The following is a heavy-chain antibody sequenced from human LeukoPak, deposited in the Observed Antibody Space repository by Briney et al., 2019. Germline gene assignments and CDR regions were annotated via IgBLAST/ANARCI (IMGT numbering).Heavy chain of an antibody. Sequence: SETLSLTCTVSGGSISSYYWSWIRQPPGKGLEWIGYIYYSGSTNYNPSLKSRVTISVDTSKNQFSPKLSSVTAADTAVYYCARDGPSVYFDYWGQGALVTVSS. CDR3: ARDGPSVYFDY. V-gene: IGHV4-59*12. CDR2: IYYSGST. J-gene: IGHJ4*02. CDR1: GGSISSYY.